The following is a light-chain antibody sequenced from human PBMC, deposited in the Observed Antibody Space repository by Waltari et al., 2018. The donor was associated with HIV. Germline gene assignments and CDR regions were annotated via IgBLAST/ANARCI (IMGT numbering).Light chain of an antibody. Sequence: QSALTQPASVSGSPGQSITISCTGTSSDVGGYNFVSWYQQYPGKVPKLMVYGVTKRPSGVSNRFSGSKSGNTASLTISGLQAEDEADYYCCSYAGSSWVFGGGTKLTVL. CDR2: GVT. J-gene: IGLJ3*02. V-gene: IGLV2-23*02. CDR1: SSDVGGYNF. CDR3: CSYAGSSWV.